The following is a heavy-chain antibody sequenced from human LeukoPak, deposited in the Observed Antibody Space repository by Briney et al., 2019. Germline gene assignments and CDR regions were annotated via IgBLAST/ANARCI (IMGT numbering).Heavy chain of an antibody. CDR3: ARDQARVAGWYSDNDAFDI. Sequence: PGGSLRLSCAASGFTFSIYTLHWVRQAPGKGLEWVAIISYDGSNKYYADSVKGRFTISRDNSKNTLYLQMNSLRAEDTAVYYCARDQARVAGWYSDNDAFDIWGQGPMVTVSS. J-gene: IGHJ3*02. CDR1: GFTFSIYT. V-gene: IGHV3-30*04. D-gene: IGHD6-19*01. CDR2: ISYDGSNK.